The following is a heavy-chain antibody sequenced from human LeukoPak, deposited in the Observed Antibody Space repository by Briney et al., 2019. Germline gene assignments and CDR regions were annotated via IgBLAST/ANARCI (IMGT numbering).Heavy chain of an antibody. V-gene: IGHV3-23*01. J-gene: IGHJ4*02. D-gene: IGHD6-19*01. CDR1: GFTFSSYA. Sequence: GGSLRLSCAASGFTFSSYAMSWVRQAPGKGLEWVSGISDSVGSTYYADSVKGRFTISGDNSKNTLYLQMNSLRAEDTAIYYCAKRPVAGSAIYFDYWGQGTLVTVSS. CDR2: ISDSVGST. CDR3: AKRPVAGSAIYFDY.